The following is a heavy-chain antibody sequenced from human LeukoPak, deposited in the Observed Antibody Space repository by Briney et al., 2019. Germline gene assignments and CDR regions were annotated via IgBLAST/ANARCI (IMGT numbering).Heavy chain of an antibody. CDR1: GGSISSYY. CDR3: ARAITGTTFAFDI. CDR2: IYYSGST. Sequence: SETLSLTCTVSGGSISSYYWSWIRQPPGKGLEWIGYIYYSGSTNYDPSLKSRVTMSVDTSKNQFSLNLSSVTAAGTAVYYCARAITGTTFAFDIWGQGTMVTVSS. V-gene: IGHV4-59*13. J-gene: IGHJ3*02. D-gene: IGHD1-20*01.